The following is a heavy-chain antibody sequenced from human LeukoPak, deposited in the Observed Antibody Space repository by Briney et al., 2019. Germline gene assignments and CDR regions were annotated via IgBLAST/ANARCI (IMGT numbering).Heavy chain of an antibody. D-gene: IGHD4-23*01. J-gene: IGHJ5*02. V-gene: IGHV1-24*01. CDR1: GYTLTELS. CDR2: FDPEDGET. Sequence: ASVKVSCKVSGYTLTELSMHWVRQAPGKGLEWMGGFDPEDGETIYAQKFLGRVTTTEDTSTDTAYMELSSLRSEDTAVYYCATLYRAYGGNSGWFDPWGQGTLVTVSS. CDR3: ATLYRAYGGNSGWFDP.